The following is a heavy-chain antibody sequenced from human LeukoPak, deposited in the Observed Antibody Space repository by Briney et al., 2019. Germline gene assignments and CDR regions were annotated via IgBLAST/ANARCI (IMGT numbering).Heavy chain of an antibody. J-gene: IGHJ4*02. V-gene: IGHV3-30-3*01. Sequence: PGRSLRLPCAVSGLTFSSYAMHWVRQAPGKGLEWVAVISYDGSNKYYADSVKGRFTISRDNSKNTLYLQMNSLRAEDTAVYYCARDTTQYYYDSSGYSSYFDYWGQGTLVTVSS. D-gene: IGHD3-22*01. CDR3: ARDTTQYYYDSSGYSSYFDY. CDR1: GLTFSSYA. CDR2: ISYDGSNK.